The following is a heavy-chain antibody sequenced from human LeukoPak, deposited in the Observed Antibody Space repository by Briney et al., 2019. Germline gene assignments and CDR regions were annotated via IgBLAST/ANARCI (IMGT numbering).Heavy chain of an antibody. D-gene: IGHD3-10*01. Sequence: GGSLRLSCAASGFTFDDYAMHWVRQAPGKGLEWVSVIYSGGSTYYADSVKGRFTISRDNSKNTLYLQMNSLRAEDTAVYYCASHPALLGEFKDAFDIWGQGTMVTVSS. V-gene: IGHV3-53*01. CDR2: IYSGGST. CDR1: GFTFDDYA. J-gene: IGHJ3*02. CDR3: ASHPALLGEFKDAFDI.